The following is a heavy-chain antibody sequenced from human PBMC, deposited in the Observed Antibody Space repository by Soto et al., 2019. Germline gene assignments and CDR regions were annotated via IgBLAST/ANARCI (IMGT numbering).Heavy chain of an antibody. CDR3: ARKLYGGNSVEY. D-gene: IGHD4-17*01. V-gene: IGHV3-21*01. Sequence: DVQLVESGGGLVKPGGSLRISCTASGFTFSSYSMNWVRQAPGKGLEWVSSISSSSGYIYYADSLKGRFTISRDNAQNSLYLQMNSLRDEETAVYYCARKLYGGNSVEYWGQGTPVTVSS. CDR2: ISSSSGYI. CDR1: GFTFSSYS. J-gene: IGHJ4*02.